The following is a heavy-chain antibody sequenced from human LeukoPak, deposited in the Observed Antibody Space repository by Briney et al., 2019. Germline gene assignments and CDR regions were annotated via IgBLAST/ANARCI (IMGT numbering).Heavy chain of an antibody. D-gene: IGHD4-17*01. J-gene: IGHJ4*02. CDR2: IYYSGST. CDR1: GGSISSGDFY. Sequence: PSETLSLTCTVSGGSISSGDFYWSWIRQPPGKGLEWIGYIYYSGSTYYNPSLKSRVTISVDTSKNQFSLKLSSVTAADTAVYYCARNRDYGENFDYWGQGTLVTVSS. CDR3: ARNRDYGENFDY. V-gene: IGHV4-30-4*02.